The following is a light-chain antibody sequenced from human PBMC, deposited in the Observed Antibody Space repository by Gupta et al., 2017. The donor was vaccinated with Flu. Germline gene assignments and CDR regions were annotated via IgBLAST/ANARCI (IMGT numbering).Light chain of an antibody. Sequence: QSVLTQPPSASGTPGQRVTISCSGSSSNVGSNAVYWYQQFPGTAPKLLIYGDNQRPSGVPDRFSGSKSGTSASLAISGLQSEDEADYYCAAWDDSLKGVFGGGTKLTVL. CDR2: GDN. V-gene: IGLV1-44*01. CDR1: SSNVGSNA. J-gene: IGLJ3*02. CDR3: AAWDDSLKGV.